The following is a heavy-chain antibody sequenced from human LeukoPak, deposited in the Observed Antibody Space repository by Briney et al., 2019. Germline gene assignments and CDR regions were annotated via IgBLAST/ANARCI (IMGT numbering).Heavy chain of an antibody. J-gene: IGHJ4*02. D-gene: IGHD3-22*01. Sequence: PGGSLRLSCAASGFTFSTYEMNWVRHAPGKGLEWLSYITGSGSTKSYADSVRGRFTISRDNSKNSLYLQINSLRGEDTAVYYCARLLDISDHWGQGTLVTVSS. V-gene: IGHV3-48*03. CDR3: ARLLDISDH. CDR1: GFTFSTYE. CDR2: ITGSGSTK.